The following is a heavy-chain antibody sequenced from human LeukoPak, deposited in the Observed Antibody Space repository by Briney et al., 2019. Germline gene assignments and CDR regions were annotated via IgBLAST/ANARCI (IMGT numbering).Heavy chain of an antibody. CDR3: AKCLRRWLASHAFDI. V-gene: IGHV3-23*01. J-gene: IGHJ3*02. CDR1: GFTFSSYA. D-gene: IGHD6-19*01. CDR2: ISGSGGST. Sequence: TGGSLRLSCAASGFTFSSYAMSWVRQAPGKGLEWVSAISGSGGSTYYADSVKGRFTISRDNSKNTLYLQMNSLRAEDTAVYYCAKCLRRWLASHAFDIWGQGTMVTVSS.